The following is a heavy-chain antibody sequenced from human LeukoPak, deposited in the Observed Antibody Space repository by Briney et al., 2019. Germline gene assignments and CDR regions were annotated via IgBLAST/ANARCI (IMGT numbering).Heavy chain of an antibody. CDR3: ARGVRYSSGYFDY. CDR1: GFTFNNYG. J-gene: IGHJ4*02. V-gene: IGHV3-33*01. Sequence: GGSLRLSCTASGFTFNNYGMHWVRQAPGKGLEWVAVIWYDGSNKYHADSVKGRFTISRDNSKNTLYLQMNSLRAEDTAVYYCARGVRYSSGYFDYWGQGTLVTVSS. CDR2: IWYDGSNK. D-gene: IGHD6-19*01.